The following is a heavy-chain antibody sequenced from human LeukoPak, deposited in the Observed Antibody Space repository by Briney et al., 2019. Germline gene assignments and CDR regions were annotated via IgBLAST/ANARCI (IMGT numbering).Heavy chain of an antibody. CDR3: ARRSGSWPDWYFDL. CDR1: GGSISSYY. V-gene: IGHV4-59*08. CDR2: TYYSGST. Sequence: PSETLSLTCTVSGGSISSYYWSWIRQPPGKGLEWIGFTYYSGSTNYNPSLKSRVSISVDPSKKQFSLKLSSVTAADTAVYYCARRSGSWPDWYFDLWGRGTLVTVSS. D-gene: IGHD3-10*01. J-gene: IGHJ2*01.